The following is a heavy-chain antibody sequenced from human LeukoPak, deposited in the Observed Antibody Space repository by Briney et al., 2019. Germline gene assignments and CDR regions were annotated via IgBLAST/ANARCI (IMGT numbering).Heavy chain of an antibody. CDR1: GGSMTFYY. Sequence: SETLCLTCTVSGGSMTFYYWARIRQPPGKTLEWIGYTYYSGRTDYNPSLKGRVSISVDRSRSSNQFSLTLSSVTAADTAVYYCARVSSVITTSFAYWGQGILVTLSS. CDR3: ARVSSVITTSFAY. D-gene: IGHD3-22*01. CDR2: TYYSGRT. J-gene: IGHJ1*01. V-gene: IGHV4-59*01.